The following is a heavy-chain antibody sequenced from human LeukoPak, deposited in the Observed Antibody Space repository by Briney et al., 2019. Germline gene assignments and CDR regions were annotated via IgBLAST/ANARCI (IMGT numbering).Heavy chain of an antibody. Sequence: GGSLRLSCAASGFTFSSYSMNWVRQAPGKGLERVSSISSSSSYIYYADSVKGRFTISRDNAKNSLYLQMNSLRAEDTAVYYCARDSSYSSGWGPEYFQHWGQGTLVTVSS. V-gene: IGHV3-21*01. J-gene: IGHJ1*01. CDR2: ISSSSSYI. CDR3: ARDSSYSSGWGPEYFQH. CDR1: GFTFSSYS. D-gene: IGHD6-19*01.